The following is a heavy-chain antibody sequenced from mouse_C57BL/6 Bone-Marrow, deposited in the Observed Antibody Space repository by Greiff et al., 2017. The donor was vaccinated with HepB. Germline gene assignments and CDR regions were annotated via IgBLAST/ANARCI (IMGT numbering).Heavy chain of an antibody. Sequence: QVHVKQPGAELVRPGTSVKLSCKASGYTFTSYWMHWVKQRPGQGLEWIGVIDPSDSYTNYNQKFKGKATLTVDTSSSTAYMQRSSLTSEDSAVYYCARQAMDYWGQGTSVTVSS. V-gene: IGHV1-59*01. CDR1: GYTFTSYW. J-gene: IGHJ4*01. CDR3: ARQAMDY. CDR2: IDPSDSYT.